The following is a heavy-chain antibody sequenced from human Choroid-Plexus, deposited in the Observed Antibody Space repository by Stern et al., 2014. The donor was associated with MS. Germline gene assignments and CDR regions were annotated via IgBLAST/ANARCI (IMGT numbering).Heavy chain of an antibody. V-gene: IGHV3-30*18. D-gene: IGHD2/OR15-2a*01. CDR3: AKDRQYLTYFFDH. CDR1: GFTFGSCA. CDR2: VSYDESNK. J-gene: IGHJ5*02. Sequence: VQLVESGGGVVQPGRPLRLSCVASGFTFGSCAMHWVRQAPGKGLEWMAGVSYDESNKYYADSVKGRFTISRYNSQNTLYIQMSSLRPEDTAVYYCAKDRQYLTYFFDHWGHGSLVTVSS.